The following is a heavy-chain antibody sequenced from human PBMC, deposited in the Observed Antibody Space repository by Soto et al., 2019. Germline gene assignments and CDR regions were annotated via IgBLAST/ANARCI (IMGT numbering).Heavy chain of an antibody. CDR3: AHGYCSNSSCHPHYFYYMDV. D-gene: IGHD2-2*01. Sequence: QITMRESGPTLVRPTQTLTLTCTFSGFSLSTSGVGVGWIRQPPGKALEWLAFTYWDDDKRYSPSLKTRLTIIRNTTEDQVILKKTNMDPVDTATYFCAHGYCSNSSCHPHYFYYMDVWGEGTTVTVSS. CDR1: GFSLSTSGVG. V-gene: IGHV2-5*02. J-gene: IGHJ6*03. CDR2: TYWDDDK.